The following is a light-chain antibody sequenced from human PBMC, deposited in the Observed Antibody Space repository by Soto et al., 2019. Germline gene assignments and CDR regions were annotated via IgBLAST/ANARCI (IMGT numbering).Light chain of an antibody. V-gene: IGKV1-12*01. J-gene: IGKJ4*01. CDR3: QQANSFTLT. Sequence: DIQMTQSPSSVSASVGDRVTITCRASQVISRWLAWYQQKPGKAPKLLIYAASSLQGGVPSRFSGSGSGTDFPRTISSLQPEDFATYYCQQANSFTLTFGGGTKVETK. CDR1: QVISRW. CDR2: AAS.